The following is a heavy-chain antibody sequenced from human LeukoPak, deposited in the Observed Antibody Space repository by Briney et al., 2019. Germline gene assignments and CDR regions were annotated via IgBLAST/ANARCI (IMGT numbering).Heavy chain of an antibody. D-gene: IGHD1-26*01. V-gene: IGHV3-7*01. CDR3: ARVSGSIVGAPSGPYFDY. Sequence: GGSLRLSCAASGFTFSSYWMSWVRQAPGKGLEWVANIKQDGSEKYYVDSVKGRFTISRDNAKNSLYLQMNSLRAEDTAVYYCARVSGSIVGAPSGPYFDYWGQGTLVTVSS. CDR2: IKQDGSEK. CDR1: GFTFSSYW. J-gene: IGHJ4*02.